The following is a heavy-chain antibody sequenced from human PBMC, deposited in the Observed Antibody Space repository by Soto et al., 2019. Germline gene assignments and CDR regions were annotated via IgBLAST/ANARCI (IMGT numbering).Heavy chain of an antibody. V-gene: IGHV3-23*01. CDR2: LSSGGTT. D-gene: IGHD2-15*01. J-gene: IGHJ3*02. Sequence: GGSLRLSCAASGFTFSNYDMTWVRQAPGKGLEWVSSLSSGGTTYYADSMKGRFTISRDNSKNTLFLQMDSLRADDTAIYYCAKRALGYCSGGTCYGPPWAFDIWGQGTMVTVSS. CDR3: AKRALGYCSGGTCYGPPWAFDI. CDR1: GFTFSNYD.